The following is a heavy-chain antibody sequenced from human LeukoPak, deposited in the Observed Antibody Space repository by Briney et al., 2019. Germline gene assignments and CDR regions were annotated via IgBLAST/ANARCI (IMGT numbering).Heavy chain of an antibody. D-gene: IGHD6-13*01. CDR1: GFTFSSYS. Sequence: GGSLRLSCAASGFTFSSYSMNWVRQAPGKGLEWVSSISSSSSYIYYADSVKGRFTISRDNAKNSLYLQMNSLRAEDTAVYYCARERDSWPYYYYGMDVWGQGTTVTVSS. V-gene: IGHV3-21*01. CDR2: ISSSSSYI. J-gene: IGHJ6*02. CDR3: ARERDSWPYYYYGMDV.